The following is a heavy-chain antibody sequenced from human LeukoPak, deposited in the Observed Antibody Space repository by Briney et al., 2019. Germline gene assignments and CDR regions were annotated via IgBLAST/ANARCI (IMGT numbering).Heavy chain of an antibody. Sequence: QTGGSLRLSCAASGFTFGTYAMHWVRQAPGKGLEWVALISYHGRKKLYADPVKGRFSISRDNAENTLYLQMNSLRHDDTAVYYCARVASLSVTHYYYYGMDVWGPGTTVSVSS. CDR2: ISYHGRKK. CDR1: GFTFGTYA. V-gene: IGHV3-30*14. J-gene: IGHJ6*02. CDR3: ARVASLSVTHYYYYGMDV. D-gene: IGHD4-17*01.